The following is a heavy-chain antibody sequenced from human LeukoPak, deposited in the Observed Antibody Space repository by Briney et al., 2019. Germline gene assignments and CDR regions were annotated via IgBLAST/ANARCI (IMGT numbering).Heavy chain of an antibody. D-gene: IGHD6-13*01. CDR2: MNPNSGNT. V-gene: IGHV1-8*01. CDR1: GYTFTSYD. CDR3: AREEYSSSWWDYNWFDP. J-gene: IGHJ5*02. Sequence: ASVKVSCKASGYTFTSYDINWVRQATGQGLEWTGWMNPNSGNTGYAQKFQGRVTMTRNTSISTAYMELSSLRSEDTAVYYCAREEYSSSWWDYNWFDPWGQGTLVTVSS.